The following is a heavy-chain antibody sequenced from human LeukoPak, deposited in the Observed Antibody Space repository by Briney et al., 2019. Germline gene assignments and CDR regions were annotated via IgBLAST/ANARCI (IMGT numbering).Heavy chain of an antibody. CDR2: INPNSGGT. D-gene: IGHD2-15*01. CDR1: GYTFTEYN. V-gene: IGHV1-2*06. Sequence: GASVKVSCKTSGYTFTEYNINWVRQAPGQGLEWMGRINPNSGGTNYAQKFQGRVTMTRDTSISTAYMELSRLRSDDTAVYYCARVSMDCSGGSCYSPLSYYGMDVWGQGTTVTVSS. J-gene: IGHJ6*02. CDR3: ARVSMDCSGGSCYSPLSYYGMDV.